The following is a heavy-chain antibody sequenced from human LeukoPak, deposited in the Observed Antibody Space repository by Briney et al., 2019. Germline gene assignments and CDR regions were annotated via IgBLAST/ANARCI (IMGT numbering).Heavy chain of an antibody. Sequence: GASVTVSCMVSGSMFTELSMHWVRQAPGKGLEWMGGFHPEEGETIYAQKFQGRVTMTEDSSTDTAYMELSSLRSEDTAVYYCAIVLAVGVVDWFDPWGQGTLVTVSS. J-gene: IGHJ5*02. V-gene: IGHV1-24*01. CDR3: AIVLAVGVVDWFDP. CDR1: GSMFTELS. CDR2: FHPEEGET. D-gene: IGHD6-19*01.